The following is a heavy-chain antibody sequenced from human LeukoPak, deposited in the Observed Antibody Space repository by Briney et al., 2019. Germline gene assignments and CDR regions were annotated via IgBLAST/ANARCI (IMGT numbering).Heavy chain of an antibody. J-gene: IGHJ6*02. CDR1: GGSISSYY. CDR3: ARVGYYYGMDV. Sequence: SETLSFTCTVSGGSISSYYWSWIRQPPGKGLEWIGYIYYSGSTNYNPSLKSRVTISVDTSKNQFSLKLSSVTAADTAVYYCARVGYYYGMDVWGQGTTVTVSS. V-gene: IGHV4-59*01. CDR2: IYYSGST.